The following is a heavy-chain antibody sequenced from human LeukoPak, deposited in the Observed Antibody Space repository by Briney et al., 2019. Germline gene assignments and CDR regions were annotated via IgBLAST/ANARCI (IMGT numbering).Heavy chain of an antibody. CDR2: INWNGGST. CDR1: GFTFNTYG. J-gene: IGHJ4*02. Sequence: GGSLRLSCAASGFTFNTYGMHWVRQAPGKGLEWVSGINWNGGSTGYADSVKGRFTISRDNAKNSLYLQMNSLRAEDTALYYCARDPYDSSGYRTYYFDYWGQGTLVTVSS. D-gene: IGHD3-22*01. CDR3: ARDPYDSSGYRTYYFDY. V-gene: IGHV3-20*04.